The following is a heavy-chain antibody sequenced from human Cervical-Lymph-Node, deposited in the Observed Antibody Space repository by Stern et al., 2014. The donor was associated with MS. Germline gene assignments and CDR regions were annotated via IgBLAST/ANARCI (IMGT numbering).Heavy chain of an antibody. CDR3: ARTLAAAGTAYYYGMDV. CDR1: GFSLTTTGMS. CDR2: IDWADDK. D-gene: IGHD6-25*01. J-gene: IGHJ6*02. Sequence: QVTLRESGPALVKSTQTLTLTCAFSGFSLTTTGMSVTWIRQPPGKALAWLALIDWADDKYYSTSLKTRLTVSKDSSVNQVVLTMTNMDPADTATYYCARTLAAAGTAYYYGMDVWGQGTTVTVSS. V-gene: IGHV2-70*01.